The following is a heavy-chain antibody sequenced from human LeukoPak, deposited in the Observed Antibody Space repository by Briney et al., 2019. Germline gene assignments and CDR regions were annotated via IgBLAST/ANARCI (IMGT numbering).Heavy chain of an antibody. J-gene: IGHJ4*02. CDR1: GYTFTSYG. D-gene: IGHD1-26*01. Sequence: ASVKVSCKASGYTFTSYGISWVRQAPGQGLEWMGWISGDNGDTNYAQKLQGRVTMTTDTSTSTAYMGLRSLRYDDTAVYYCARDRYGVRSGSCDYWGQGTLVTVSS. CDR2: ISGDNGDT. CDR3: ARDRYGVRSGSCDY. V-gene: IGHV1-18*01.